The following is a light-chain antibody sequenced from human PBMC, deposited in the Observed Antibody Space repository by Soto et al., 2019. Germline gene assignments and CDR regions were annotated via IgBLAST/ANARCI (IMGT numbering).Light chain of an antibody. CDR3: QKYSSVPV. CDR1: QDIRNF. CDR2: AAS. V-gene: IGKV1-27*01. Sequence: DIQMTRSPTSLSASVGDRVTITCRASQDIRNFVAWYQQKPGKAPKLLIYAASTSQSGVPSRFSGSGSGTDFTLTINSLQPEDVATYSCQKYSSVPVFGPGTKVEIK. J-gene: IGKJ3*01.